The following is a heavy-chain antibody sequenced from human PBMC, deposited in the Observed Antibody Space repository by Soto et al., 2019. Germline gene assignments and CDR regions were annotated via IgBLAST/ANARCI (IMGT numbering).Heavy chain of an antibody. CDR3: AGFGEFFPFDY. Sequence: QVQLQESGPGLVKPSETLSLTCTVSGGSISSYYWSWIRQPPGKGLEWIGYIYYSGSTNYNPSLKSRVTISVDTSKNQFSLKLSSVTAADTAVYYCAGFGEFFPFDYWGQGTLVTVSS. CDR1: GGSISSYY. J-gene: IGHJ4*02. V-gene: IGHV4-59*01. D-gene: IGHD3-10*01. CDR2: IYYSGST.